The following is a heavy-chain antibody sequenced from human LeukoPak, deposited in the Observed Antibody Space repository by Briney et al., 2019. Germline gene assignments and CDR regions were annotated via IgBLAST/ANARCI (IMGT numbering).Heavy chain of an antibody. J-gene: IGHJ4*02. CDR2: IIPIFGTA. CDR1: GGTFSGYA. CDR3: ARDSGSSGSVYVY. D-gene: IGHD3-22*01. V-gene: IGHV1-69*05. Sequence: SVKVSCKASGGTFSGYAISWVRQAPGQGLEWMGGIIPIFGTANYAQKFQGRVTITTDESTSTAYMELSSLRSEDTAVYYCARDSGSSGSVYVYWGQGTLVTVSS.